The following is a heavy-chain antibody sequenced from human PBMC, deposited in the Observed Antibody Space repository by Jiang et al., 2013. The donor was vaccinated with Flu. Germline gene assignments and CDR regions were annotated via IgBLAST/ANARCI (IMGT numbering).Heavy chain of an antibody. Sequence: GLVQPGGSLRLSCAASGFTFGDHYMDWVRQAPGKGLEWVGRTRNKANSYTTEYAASVKGRFTISRDDSKNSLYLQMNSLKTEDTAVYYCARGGMTPFDYWGQGTLVTVSS. J-gene: IGHJ4*02. CDR3: ARGGMTPFDY. CDR1: GFTFGDHY. CDR2: TRNKANSYTT. D-gene: IGHD1-1*01. V-gene: IGHV3-72*01.